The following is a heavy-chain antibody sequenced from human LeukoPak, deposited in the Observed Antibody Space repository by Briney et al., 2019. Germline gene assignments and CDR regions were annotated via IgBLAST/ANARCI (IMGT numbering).Heavy chain of an antibody. CDR3: TKRPSTDGYNS. V-gene: IGHV3-23*01. CDR1: GFTFSTYA. D-gene: IGHD5-24*01. J-gene: IGHJ5*02. CDR2: ISGSGDNT. Sequence: GGSLRLSCAVSGFTFSTYAMSWVRQAPGKGLEWVSVISGSGDNTYYADSVRGRFTISRDNFKNTLYLQMNSLRAEDTALYYCTKRPSTDGYNSWGQGTLVTVSS.